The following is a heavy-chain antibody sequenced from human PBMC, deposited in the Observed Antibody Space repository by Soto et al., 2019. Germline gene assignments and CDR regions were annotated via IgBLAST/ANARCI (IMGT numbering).Heavy chain of an antibody. Sequence: PSETLSLTCPVSGGSISGYFWSWIRQPPGKRLEWIGYIYYSGSANYNPSLNSRVTISVDTSKNQFSLKLSSVTAADTAFYFCARTTTVPYFFDYWGQGTPVTVSS. V-gene: IGHV4-59*08. CDR3: ARTTTVPYFFDY. D-gene: IGHD4-17*01. CDR1: GGSISGYF. CDR2: IYYSGSA. J-gene: IGHJ4*02.